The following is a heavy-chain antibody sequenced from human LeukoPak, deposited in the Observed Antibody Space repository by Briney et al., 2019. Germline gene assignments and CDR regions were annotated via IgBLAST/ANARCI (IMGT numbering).Heavy chain of an antibody. CDR1: GFIFNTYA. V-gene: IGHV3-23*01. D-gene: IGHD6-13*01. CDR2: ISAAADST. CDR3: ATAVSRSGRTFDG. Sequence: GGSLRLSCAASGFIFNTYAMAWVRQAPGKGLEWVSTISAAADSTYHADSVKGRFIISRDNSKNTLFIQMNSLRAEDTAVYYCATAVSRSGRTFDGWGQGTLVTFSS. J-gene: IGHJ5*02.